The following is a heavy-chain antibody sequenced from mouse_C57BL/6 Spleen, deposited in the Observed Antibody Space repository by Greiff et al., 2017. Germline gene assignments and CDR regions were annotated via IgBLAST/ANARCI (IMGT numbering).Heavy chain of an antibody. D-gene: IGHD2-4*01. V-gene: IGHV3-4*01. Sequence: EVKLQESGPALVKPSQSVSLTCTVSGYSITNGNHWWYWIRQVSGSKLEWIGYISSSGSTDSNPSLNNRISITRDTSKNQLFLQLNSVTTEDIATYYCARAGYDYDFDYWGQGTTLTVSS. J-gene: IGHJ2*01. CDR1: GYSITNGNHW. CDR2: ISSSGST. CDR3: ARAGYDYDFDY.